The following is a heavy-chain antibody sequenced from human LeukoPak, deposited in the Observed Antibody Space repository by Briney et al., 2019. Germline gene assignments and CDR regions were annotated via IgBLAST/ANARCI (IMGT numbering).Heavy chain of an antibody. CDR1: GFTFSNYA. V-gene: IGHV3-23*01. Sequence: GGSLRLSCAASGFTFSNYAMSWVRQAPGSGLEWVSGISGSGDSTYYVDSVKGRFTITRDNSKNTLYLQMNSLRAEDTAVYYCAKDGDTSGYSGFYFDSWGQGTLVTVSS. CDR2: ISGSGDST. D-gene: IGHD3-22*01. J-gene: IGHJ4*02. CDR3: AKDGDTSGYSGFYFDS.